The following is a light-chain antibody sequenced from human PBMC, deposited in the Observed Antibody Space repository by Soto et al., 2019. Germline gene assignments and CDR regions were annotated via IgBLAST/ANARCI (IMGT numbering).Light chain of an antibody. CDR2: EVR. CDR3: SSYTSSSTWV. V-gene: IGLV2-14*01. J-gene: IGLJ7*01. CDR1: SSDVGAYNY. Sequence: QSVLTQPASVSGSPGQSITISCTGTSSDVGAYNYVSWYQQHPGKAPKLMIYEVRNRPSGVSDRFSGSRSGNTASLTISGLQAEDESDYYCSSYTSSSTWVFGGGTQLTVL.